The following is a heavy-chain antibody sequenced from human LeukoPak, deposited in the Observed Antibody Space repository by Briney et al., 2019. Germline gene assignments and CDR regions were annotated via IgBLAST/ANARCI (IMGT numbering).Heavy chain of an antibody. CDR2: IYYSGST. J-gene: IGHJ6*02. CDR1: GGSISSYY. CDR3: ARGEYCSSTSCSYYGMDV. D-gene: IGHD2-2*01. V-gene: IGHV4-59*01. Sequence: SETLSLTCTVSGGSISSYYWSWIRQPPGKGLEWIGYIYYSGSTNYNPSLKSRVTISVDTSKNQFSLKLSSVTAADTAVYYCARGEYCSSTSCSYYGMDVWGQGTTVTVSS.